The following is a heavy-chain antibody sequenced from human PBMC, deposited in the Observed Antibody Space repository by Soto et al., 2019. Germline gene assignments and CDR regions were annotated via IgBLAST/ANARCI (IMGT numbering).Heavy chain of an antibody. CDR3: AKDQASGQGSFDS. J-gene: IGHJ4*02. V-gene: IGHV3-30*18. CDR1: GFSFHTYA. Sequence: GGSLRLSCAASGFSFHTYAMSWVRQPPDKGLEWVALISYDGSNQYYADSVKGRFTISRDNSKNTLFLQMNSLRADDTAAYYCAKDQASGQGSFDSWGQGTLVTVSS. CDR2: ISYDGSNQ.